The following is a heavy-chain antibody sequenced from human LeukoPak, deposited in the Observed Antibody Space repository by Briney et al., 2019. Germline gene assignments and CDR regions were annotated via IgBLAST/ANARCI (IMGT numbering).Heavy chain of an antibody. CDR2: INSSSSYI. V-gene: IGHV3-21*01. J-gene: IGHJ4*02. CDR3: ARALDYDFWSGIPYFDY. D-gene: IGHD3-3*01. Sequence: GGSLRLSCAASGFTFSSYSMNWVRQAPGKGLEGVSSINSSSSYIYYADSVKGGFTISRDNAKNSLYLQMNSLRAEDTAVYYCARALDYDFWSGIPYFDYWGQGTLVTVSS. CDR1: GFTFSSYS.